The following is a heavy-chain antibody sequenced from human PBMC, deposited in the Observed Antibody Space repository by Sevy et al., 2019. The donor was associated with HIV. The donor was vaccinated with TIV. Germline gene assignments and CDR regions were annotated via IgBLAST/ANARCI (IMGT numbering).Heavy chain of an antibody. D-gene: IGHD2-2*01. J-gene: IGHJ4*02. Sequence: GGSLRLSCAASGFTFSNYAMSWVRQAPGKGLEWVSTFSFGCGKINYADSVKGRFTISRDNSKNTLYLQMNSLRAEDTALYYRAREGCSKPHDYWGQGTLATVSS. CDR2: FSFGCGKI. CDR3: AREGCSKPHDY. V-gene: IGHV3-23*01. CDR1: GFTFSNYA.